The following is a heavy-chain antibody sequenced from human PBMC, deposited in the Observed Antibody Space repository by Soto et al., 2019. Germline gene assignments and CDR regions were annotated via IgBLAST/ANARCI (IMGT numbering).Heavy chain of an antibody. CDR2: IKPDGSEK. CDR3: ARRRIMLFAPHLAV. Sequence: GSLRLSCSASGFAFRTYWMSWVRQAPGKGLEWVANIKPDGSEKPYADSVKGRFTISRDNAKNSLYLQMSSLRAEDTAVYYCARRRIMLFAPHLAVWGQGTTVTVSS. D-gene: IGHD2-8*01. V-gene: IGHV3-7*01. J-gene: IGHJ6*02. CDR1: GFAFRTYW.